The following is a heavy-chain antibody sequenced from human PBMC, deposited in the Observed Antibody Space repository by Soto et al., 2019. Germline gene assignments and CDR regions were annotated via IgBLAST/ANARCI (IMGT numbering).Heavy chain of an antibody. J-gene: IGHJ5*02. V-gene: IGHV4-31*03. Sequence: PSETLSLTCTVSGGSISSGGYYWSWIRQHPGKGLEWIGYIYYSGSTYYNPSLKSRVTISVDTSKNQFSLKLSSVTAADAAVYYCAREVYESHHTIFGVPNWFDPWGQGTLVTVSS. CDR1: GGSISSGGYY. CDR2: IYYSGST. CDR3: AREVYESHHTIFGVPNWFDP. D-gene: IGHD3-3*01.